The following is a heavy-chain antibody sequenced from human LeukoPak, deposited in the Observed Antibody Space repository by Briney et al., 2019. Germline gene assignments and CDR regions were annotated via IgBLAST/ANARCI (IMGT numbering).Heavy chain of an antibody. D-gene: IGHD5-12*01. J-gene: IGHJ4*02. CDR1: GYSFTSYW. CDR3: ARLSGYDYVNGDY. Sequence: GGSLEISWKGSGYSFTSYWLGWGRPVPGKGLEWMGIIYPGDSDTRYSPSFQGQVTISADKSISTAYLQWSSLKASDTAMYYCARLSGYDYVNGDYWGQGTLVTVSS. CDR2: IYPGDSDT. V-gene: IGHV5-51*01.